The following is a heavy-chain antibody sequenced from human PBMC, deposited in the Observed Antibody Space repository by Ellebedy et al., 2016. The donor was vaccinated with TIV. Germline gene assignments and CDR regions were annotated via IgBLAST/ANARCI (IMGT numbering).Heavy chain of an antibody. CDR3: ARGQQLVRGWVY. V-gene: IGHV4-39*07. Sequence: SETLSLXCTVSGGSISSTTFYWGWIRQPPGKGLEWIGSIYYSGSTYYNPSLKSRVTISVDTSKNQFSLKLSSVTAADTAVYYCARGQQLVRGWVYWGQGTLVTVSS. D-gene: IGHD6-13*01. CDR2: IYYSGST. J-gene: IGHJ4*02. CDR1: GGSISSTTFY.